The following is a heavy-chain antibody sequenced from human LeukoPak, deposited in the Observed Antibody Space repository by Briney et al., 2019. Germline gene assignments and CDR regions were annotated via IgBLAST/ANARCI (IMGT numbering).Heavy chain of an antibody. Sequence: GGSLRLSCAASGFSFSTYWMTWVRHAPGKGLEWVANIKQDGSENYYVDSARGRFTISRDNAKNSLYLQMNSLTAEDTAVYYCATDLGSSRPNFWGQGILVIVSS. CDR1: GFSFSTYW. D-gene: IGHD6-13*01. CDR3: ATDLGSSRPNF. J-gene: IGHJ4*02. V-gene: IGHV3-7*01. CDR2: IKQDGSEN.